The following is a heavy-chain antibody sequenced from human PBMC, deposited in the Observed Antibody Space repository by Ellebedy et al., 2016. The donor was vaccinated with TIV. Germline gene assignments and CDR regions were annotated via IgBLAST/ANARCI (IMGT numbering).Heavy chain of an antibody. CDR1: GGSITSYY. D-gene: IGHD2-2*01. V-gene: IGHV4-59*01. Sequence: MPSETLSLTCTVSGGSITSYYWIWIRQPPGKGLEWIGYIYYSGNTNYNPSLQSRVSISVDTSKNQFSLKLSSVTAADTAVYYCARVVVPAAMYLRYYYYGMDVWGQGTTVTVSS. CDR2: IYYSGNT. CDR3: ARVVVPAAMYLRYYYYGMDV. J-gene: IGHJ6*02.